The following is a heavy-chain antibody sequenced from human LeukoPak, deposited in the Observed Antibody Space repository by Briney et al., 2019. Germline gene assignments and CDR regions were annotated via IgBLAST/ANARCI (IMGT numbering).Heavy chain of an antibody. CDR1: GASVSGSSAV. J-gene: IGHJ3*02. V-gene: IGHV6-1*01. Sequence: SQTLSLTCAISGASVSGSSAVWNWFRQSPSRGLEWLGRTYFRSNWYNDYAVSVKSRMTINADIPKNQVSLQLKSVTPEDTAVYYCATYGAVADVFDIWGQGTMVIVSS. CDR2: TYFRSNWYN. CDR3: ATYGAVADVFDI. D-gene: IGHD6-19*01.